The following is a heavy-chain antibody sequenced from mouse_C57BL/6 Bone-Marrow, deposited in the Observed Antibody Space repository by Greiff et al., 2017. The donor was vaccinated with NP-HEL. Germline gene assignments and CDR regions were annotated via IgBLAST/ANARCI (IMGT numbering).Heavy chain of an antibody. Sequence: EESGPGLVKPSQSLSLTCSVTGYSITSGYYWNWIRQFPGNKLEWMGYISYDGSNNYNPSLKNRISITRDTSKNQFFLKLNSVTTEDTATYYCAREFITTVIDYWGQGTTLTVSS. D-gene: IGHD1-1*01. CDR2: ISYDGSN. CDR3: AREFITTVIDY. J-gene: IGHJ2*01. CDR1: GYSITSGYY. V-gene: IGHV3-6*01.